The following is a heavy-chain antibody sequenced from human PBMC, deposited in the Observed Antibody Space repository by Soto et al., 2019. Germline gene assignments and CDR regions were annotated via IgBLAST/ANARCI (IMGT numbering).Heavy chain of an antibody. J-gene: IGHJ4*02. CDR1: GFTFSDYY. CDR2: VSGSSTYS. Sequence: AGSLRLSCAASGFTFSDYYMSWIRQAPGRGLEWISYVSGSSTYSNYADSVKGRFTISRDNAKNSLYLQMNSLRAEDTAVYYCAREGRTRARNIGIIKSPRDYSCLGPLVSVPS. V-gene: IGHV3-11*06. CDR3: AREGRTRARNIGIIKSPRDY. D-gene: IGHD4-17*01.